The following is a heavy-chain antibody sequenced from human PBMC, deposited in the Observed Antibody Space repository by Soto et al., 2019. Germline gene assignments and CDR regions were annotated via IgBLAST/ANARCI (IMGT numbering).Heavy chain of an antibody. J-gene: IGHJ4*02. Sequence: QLQDSGPELLKPSETLPLTCPASVDSISSLSWSWIRQPPGKGREWIGYIYYSGSINYNPSLKSRVTISVDPSKNQFSLRLSSVTAADTAVYYCAKSLWDTSGWKTDYWGQGTLVTVSS. CDR1: VDSISSLS. CDR3: AKSLWDTSGWKTDY. V-gene: IGHV4-59*01. CDR2: IYYSGSI. D-gene: IGHD6-19*01.